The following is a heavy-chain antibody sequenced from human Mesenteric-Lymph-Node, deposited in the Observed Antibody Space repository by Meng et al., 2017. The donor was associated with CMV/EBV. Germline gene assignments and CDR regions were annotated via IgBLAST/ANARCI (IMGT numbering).Heavy chain of an antibody. CDR3: VREERVVMNRGIDH. D-gene: IGHD3-3*01. CDR2: INFDGSSL. J-gene: IGHJ4*02. CDR1: GFTFSLYW. V-gene: IGHV3-74*01. Sequence: ESLKISCTASGFTFSLYWIHWVRQAPGKGLQLVSRINFDGSSLSYADFVKGRFTISRDNAKNTVYLQMNSLRDEDTAVYYCVREERVVMNRGIDHWGQGKLVTVSS.